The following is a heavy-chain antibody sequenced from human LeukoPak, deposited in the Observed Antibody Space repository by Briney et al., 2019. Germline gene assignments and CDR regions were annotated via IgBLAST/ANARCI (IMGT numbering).Heavy chain of an antibody. CDR3: ARGHDTMIVESEYFQH. Sequence: PSETPSLTCAVYGGSFSGYYWSWIRQPPGKGLEWIGEINHSGSTNYNPSLKSRVTISVDTSKNQFSLKLSSVTAADTAVYYCARGHDTMIVESEYFQHWGQGTLVTVSS. CDR1: GGSFSGYY. J-gene: IGHJ1*01. CDR2: INHSGST. V-gene: IGHV4-34*01. D-gene: IGHD3-22*01.